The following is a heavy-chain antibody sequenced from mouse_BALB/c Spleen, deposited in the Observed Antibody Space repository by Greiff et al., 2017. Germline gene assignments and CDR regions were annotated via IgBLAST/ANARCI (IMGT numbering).Heavy chain of an antibody. CDR1: GYTFSSYW. V-gene: IGHV1-9*01. CDR3: ARGGGNYDAMDY. CDR2: ILPGSGST. D-gene: IGHD2-1*01. J-gene: IGHJ4*01. Sequence: QVQLKQSGAELMKPGASVKISCKATGYTFSSYWIEWVKQRPGHGLEWIGEILPGSGSTNYNEKFKGKATFTADTSSNTAYMQLSSLTSEDSAVYYCARGGGNYDAMDYWGQGTSVTVSS.